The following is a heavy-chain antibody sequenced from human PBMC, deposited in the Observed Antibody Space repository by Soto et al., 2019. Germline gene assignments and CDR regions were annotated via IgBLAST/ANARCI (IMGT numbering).Heavy chain of an antibody. D-gene: IGHD2-2*01. CDR3: ARHRSCSSTSCSYYYYYGMDV. J-gene: IGHJ6*02. CDR2: IYPGDSDT. V-gene: IGHV5-51*01. CDR1: GYSFTSYW. Sequence: PGETLKISCQCSGYSFTSYWIGWVRQMPGKGLEWMGIIYPGDSDTRYSPSFQGQVTISADKSISTAYLQWSSLKDSDTAMYYCARHRSCSSTSCSYYYYYGMDVWGQGTTVTVSS.